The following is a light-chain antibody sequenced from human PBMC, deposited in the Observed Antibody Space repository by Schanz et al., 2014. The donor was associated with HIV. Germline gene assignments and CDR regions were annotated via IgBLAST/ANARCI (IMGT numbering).Light chain of an antibody. CDR3: QQYSSYSPT. V-gene: IGKV1-9*01. J-gene: IGKJ1*01. Sequence: DIQLTQSPSFLSASVGDNVTITCRASQNISTYLNWYQQRPGKAPKLLIYAALNLQSGVPSRFSGSGSGTEFTLTINSLQPEDFATYYCQQYSSYSPTFGQGTKVEV. CDR1: QNISTY. CDR2: AAL.